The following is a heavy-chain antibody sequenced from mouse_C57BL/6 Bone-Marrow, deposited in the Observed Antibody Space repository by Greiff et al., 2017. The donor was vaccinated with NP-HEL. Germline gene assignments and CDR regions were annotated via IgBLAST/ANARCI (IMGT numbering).Heavy chain of an antibody. CDR2: IDPDNGDT. CDR3: TTGGYDEAWTAY. V-gene: IGHV14-4*01. CDR1: GFNIKDDY. D-gene: IGHD2-2*01. Sequence: EVKLQESGAELVRPGASVKLSCTASGFNIKDDYMHWVKQRPEQGLEWIGWIDPDNGDTESASKFQGKATLTADTSSNTAYLQLSSLTSEDTAVYCCTTGGYDEAWTAYGGQGALVSDSA. J-gene: IGHJ3*01.